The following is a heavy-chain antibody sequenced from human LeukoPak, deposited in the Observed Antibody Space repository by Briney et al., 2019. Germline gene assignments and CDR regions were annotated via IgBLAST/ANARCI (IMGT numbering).Heavy chain of an antibody. Sequence: ASVKVSCKASGYTFTSYGISWVRQAPGQGLEWMGRIIPILGIANYAQKFQGRVTITADKSTSTAYMELSSLRSEDTAVYYCARVPSSSGSYYPYYFDYWGQGTLVTVSS. V-gene: IGHV1-69*04. CDR1: GYTFTSYG. CDR2: IIPILGIA. J-gene: IGHJ4*02. CDR3: ARVPSSSGSYYPYYFDY. D-gene: IGHD3-10*01.